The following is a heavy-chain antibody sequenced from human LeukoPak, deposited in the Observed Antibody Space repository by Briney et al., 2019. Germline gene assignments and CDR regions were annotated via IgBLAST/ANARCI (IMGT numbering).Heavy chain of an antibody. CDR3: ARGGPGPFDY. CDR1: GFTFSNYD. D-gene: IGHD3-16*01. V-gene: IGHV3-13*04. Sequence: GGSLRLSCAASGFTFSNYDWHWVRQATGRGLEWVSGIGKGGDTYYAYSVKGRFTISRENAKNSFFLQMNGLRVGDTAVYYCARGGPGPFDYWGQGTLVTVSS. CDR2: IGKGGDT. J-gene: IGHJ4*02.